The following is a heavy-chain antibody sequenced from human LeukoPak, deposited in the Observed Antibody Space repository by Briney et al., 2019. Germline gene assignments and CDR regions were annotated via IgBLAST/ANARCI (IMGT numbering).Heavy chain of an antibody. Sequence: PSETLSLTCAVYGGSFSGYYWSWIRQPPGKGLEWIGEINHSGSTNYNPSLKSRVTISVDTSKNQFSLKLSSVTAADTAVYYCARDDRGSYLADYYYGMDVWGQGTTVTVSS. D-gene: IGHD1-26*01. CDR1: GGSFSGYY. J-gene: IGHJ6*02. V-gene: IGHV4-34*01. CDR3: ARDDRGSYLADYYYGMDV. CDR2: INHSGST.